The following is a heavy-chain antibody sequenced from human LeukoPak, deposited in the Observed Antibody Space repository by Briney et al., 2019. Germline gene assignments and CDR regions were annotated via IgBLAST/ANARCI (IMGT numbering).Heavy chain of an antibody. V-gene: IGHV3-23*01. D-gene: IGHD3-16*01. J-gene: IGHJ4*02. CDR3: ALGEIYWGSFDY. Sequence: GGSLRLSCAASGSTFTGYSMSWVHQAPGKGLEWVSGTSDRGDYTYYADSVKGRFTIPRDNAKNSLYLQMNSLRDEDTAVYYCALGEIYWGSFDYWGQGTLVTVSS. CDR2: TSDRGDYT. CDR1: GSTFTGYS.